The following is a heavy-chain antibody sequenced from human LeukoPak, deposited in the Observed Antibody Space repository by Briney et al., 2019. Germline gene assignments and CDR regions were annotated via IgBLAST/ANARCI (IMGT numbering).Heavy chain of an antibody. Sequence: GRSLRLSCAASGFTFSSYAMPWVRQAPGKGLEWVANIKYDGSHKYYVDSVKGRFTISRDNAKNSVYLQMNSLRVDDTAVYFCASSHDSSGNDRGQGTMVTVSS. V-gene: IGHV3-7*01. J-gene: IGHJ4*02. CDR2: IKYDGSHK. CDR3: ASSHDSSGND. D-gene: IGHD3-22*01. CDR1: GFTFSSYA.